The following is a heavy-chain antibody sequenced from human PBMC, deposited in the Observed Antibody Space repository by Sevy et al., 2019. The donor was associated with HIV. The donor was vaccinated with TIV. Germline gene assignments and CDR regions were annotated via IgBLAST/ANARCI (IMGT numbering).Heavy chain of an antibody. CDR3: ARTANLRAPLDY. V-gene: IGHV4-4*07. J-gene: IGHJ4*02. Sequence: SETLSLTCTVSGGSISLYYWSWIRQPAGKGLEWIGHIYGSGSTSYNPSLKGRVTMSVDTSQNQISLKLTSVTAADTAAYYCARTANLRAPLDYWGQGTLVTVSS. CDR1: GGSISLYY. CDR2: IYGSGST.